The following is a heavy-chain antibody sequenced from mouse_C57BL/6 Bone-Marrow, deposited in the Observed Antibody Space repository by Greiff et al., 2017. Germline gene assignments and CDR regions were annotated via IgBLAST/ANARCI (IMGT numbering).Heavy chain of an antibody. CDR1: GFTFSSYG. V-gene: IGHV5-6*01. J-gene: IGHJ4*01. CDR3: ARRGDDYYAMYY. CDR2: ISSGGSYT. Sequence: EVQLVESGGDLVKPGGSLKLSCAASGFTFSSYGMSWVRQTPDKRLEWVATISSGGSYTYYPDSVKGRFTISRDNAKNTLYLQMSSLKSEDTAMYYCARRGDDYYAMYYWGQGTSVTVSS.